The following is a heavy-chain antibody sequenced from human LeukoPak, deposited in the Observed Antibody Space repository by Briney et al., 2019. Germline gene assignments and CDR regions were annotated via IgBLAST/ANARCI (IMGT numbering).Heavy chain of an antibody. J-gene: IGHJ4*02. CDR1: GFTFSTYS. V-gene: IGHV3-48*02. D-gene: IGHD5-24*01. Sequence: HTGGSLRLSCAASGFTFSTYSMNWVRQAPGKGLEWVSYISSGTEIIYYADSVKGRFTISRDNAKNSLYLQMNSRRDEDTAVYYCAREKMATVDYWGQGTLVTVSS. CDR2: ISSGTEII. CDR3: AREKMATVDY.